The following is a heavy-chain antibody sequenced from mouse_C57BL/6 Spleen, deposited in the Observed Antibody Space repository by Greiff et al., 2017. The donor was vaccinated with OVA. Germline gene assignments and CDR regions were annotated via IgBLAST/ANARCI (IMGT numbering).Heavy chain of an antibody. CDR2: INPSNGGT. D-gene: IGHD2-13*01. Sequence: QVQLQQSGTELVKPGASVKLSCKASGYTFTSYWMHWVKQRPGQGLEWIGNINPSNGGTNYNEKFKGKATLTVDKSSSTAYMQLRSLTSEDAAVYYCARWDDCWYFDVWGTGTTVTVSS. CDR1: GYTFTSYW. V-gene: IGHV1-53*01. CDR3: ARWDDCWYFDV. J-gene: IGHJ1*03.